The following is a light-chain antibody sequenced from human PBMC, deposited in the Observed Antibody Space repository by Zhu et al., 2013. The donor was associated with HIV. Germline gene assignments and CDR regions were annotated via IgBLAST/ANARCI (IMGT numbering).Light chain of an antibody. CDR1: SSDIGNYKF. CDR3: CSYAGSNNLV. V-gene: IGLV2-23*02. Sequence: QSGLTQPASVSGSPGQSITISCTGTSSDIGNYKFVSWYQKHPDRAPKLLIFEVTKRPSGVSNRFSGSKSGNTASLTISGLQNEDGADYFCCSYAGSNNLVFGGGTKLTV. CDR2: EVT. J-gene: IGLJ3*02.